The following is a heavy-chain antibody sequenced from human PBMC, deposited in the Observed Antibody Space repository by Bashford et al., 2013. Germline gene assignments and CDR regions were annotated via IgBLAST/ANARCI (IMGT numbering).Heavy chain of an antibody. CDR3: ARGRSSYDSSGKYLYYFDY. CDR2: INPNSGNT. Sequence: IVWVRQAPGQGVEWMGYINPNSGNTGSAQRFQGRVTITRDNSISTAYMELSGLRSEDTAVYYCARGRSSYDSSGKYLYYFDYWGQGTPVTVSS. J-gene: IGHJ4*02. V-gene: IGHV1-8*03. D-gene: IGHD3-22*01.